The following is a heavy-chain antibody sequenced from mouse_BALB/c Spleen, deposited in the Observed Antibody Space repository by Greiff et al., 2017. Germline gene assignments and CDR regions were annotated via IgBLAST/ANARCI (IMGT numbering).Heavy chain of an antibody. CDR2: ISSGGSYT. D-gene: IGHD2-1*01. CDR1: GFTFSSYG. CDR3: ARIYYGNSYWYFDV. V-gene: IGHV5-6*02. J-gene: IGHJ1*01. Sequence: DVMLVESGGDLVKPGGSLKLSCAASGFTFSSYGMSWVRQTPDKRLEWVATISSGGSYTYYPDSVKGRFTISRDNAKNTLYLQMSSLKSEDTAMYYCARIYYGNSYWYFDVWGAGTTVTVSS.